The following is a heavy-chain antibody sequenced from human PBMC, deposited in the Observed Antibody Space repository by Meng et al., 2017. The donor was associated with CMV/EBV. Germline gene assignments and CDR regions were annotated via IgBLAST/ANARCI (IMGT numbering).Heavy chain of an antibody. CDR1: GGSISSYY. CDR3: ARDAYSSSWYGFDP. J-gene: IGHJ5*02. D-gene: IGHD6-13*01. CDR2: IYYSGST. V-gene: IGHV4-59*01. Sequence: GSLRLSCTVSGGSISSYYWSWIRQPPGKGLEWMGYIYYSGSTTYNPSLKSRVTISVDTSKNQFSLKLSSVTAADTAVYYCARDAYSSSWYGFDPWGQGTLVTVSS.